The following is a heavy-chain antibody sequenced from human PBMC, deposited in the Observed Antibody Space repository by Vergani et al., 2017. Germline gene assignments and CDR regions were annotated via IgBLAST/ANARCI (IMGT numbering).Heavy chain of an antibody. CDR2: ISSSSSYI. Sequence: EVQLVESGGGLVKPGGSLRLSCAASGFTFSSYSMNWVRQAPGKGLEWVSSISSSSSYIYYADSVKGRFTISRDNAKNSLYLQMNSLRAEDTAVYYCAREQSRFDQGLYYDFWSGYYPYYFDYWGQGTLVTVSS. J-gene: IGHJ4*02. CDR1: GFTFSSYS. V-gene: IGHV3-21*01. D-gene: IGHD3-3*01. CDR3: AREQSRFDQGLYYDFWSGYYPYYFDY.